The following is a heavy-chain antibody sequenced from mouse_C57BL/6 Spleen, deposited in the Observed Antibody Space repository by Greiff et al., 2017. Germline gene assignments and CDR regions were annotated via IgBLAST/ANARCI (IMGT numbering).Heavy chain of an antibody. D-gene: IGHD2-3*01. V-gene: IGHV5-12*01. J-gene: IGHJ2*01. CDR2: ISNGGGST. CDR3: ARGRWSFDY. CDR1: GFTFSDYY. Sequence: EVQVVESGGGLVQPGGSLKLSCAASGFTFSDYYMYWVRQTPEKRLEWVAYISNGGGSTYYPDTVKGRFTISRDNAKNTLYLQMSRLKSEDTAMYYCARGRWSFDYWGQGTTLTVSS.